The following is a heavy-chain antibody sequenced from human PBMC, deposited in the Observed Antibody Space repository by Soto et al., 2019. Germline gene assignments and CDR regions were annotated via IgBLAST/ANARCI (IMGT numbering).Heavy chain of an antibody. Sequence: QVQLVQSGAEVKKSGASVKVSCKASGYTFTNYYIHWVRQAPGQGLEWMGIINPSGGSTSYAQQFQGRVTMTRDTSTSTVYMELSSMRSEDTAVYYCARDVTTGTTLDYWGQGTLVTVSS. CDR3: ARDVTTGTTLDY. D-gene: IGHD4-17*01. V-gene: IGHV1-46*03. CDR1: GYTFTNYY. J-gene: IGHJ4*02. CDR2: INPSGGST.